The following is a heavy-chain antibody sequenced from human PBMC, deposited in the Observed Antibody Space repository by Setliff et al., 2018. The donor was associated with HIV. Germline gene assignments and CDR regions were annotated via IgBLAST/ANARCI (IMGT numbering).Heavy chain of an antibody. CDR2: INPNSGDT. Sequence: ASVKVSCKAVGYTFSGYYLHWVRQAPGQGLEWMGRINPNSGDTNYAKKFKGRVTMTRETYISTAYMEVTRLRSDDTAVDYCARDKEPWEGYYKYYAMDVWGKGTKVTVSS. D-gene: IGHD1-26*01. J-gene: IGHJ6*04. V-gene: IGHV1-2*06. CDR1: GYTFSGYY. CDR3: ARDKEPWEGYYKYYAMDV.